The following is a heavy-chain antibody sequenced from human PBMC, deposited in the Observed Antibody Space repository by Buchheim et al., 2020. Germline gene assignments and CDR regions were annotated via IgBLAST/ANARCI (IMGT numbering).Heavy chain of an antibody. D-gene: IGHD3-9*01. J-gene: IGHJ6*02. CDR2: INSDGSST. CDR3: ARALMDYDILTGYYMRGMDV. CDR1: GFTFSSYW. V-gene: IGHV3-74*01. Sequence: EVQLVESGGGVVQPGGSLRLSCAASGFTFSSYWMHWVRQAPGKGLVWVSRINSDGSSTSYADSVKGRFTISRDNAKNTLYLQMNSLRAEDTAVYYCARALMDYDILTGYYMRGMDVWGQGTT.